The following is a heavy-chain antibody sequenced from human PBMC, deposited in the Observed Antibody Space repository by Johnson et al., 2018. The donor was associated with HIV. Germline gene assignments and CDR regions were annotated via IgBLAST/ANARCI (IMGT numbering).Heavy chain of an antibody. CDR1: GFTFSSYW. D-gene: IGHD2-21*01. J-gene: IGHJ3*02. V-gene: IGHV3-7*03. Sequence: VQLVESGGGLVQPGGSLRLSCAASGFTFSSYWMSWVRQAPGKGLEWVANIKQDGSEKYFVASVKGRFTISRDNAKNSLYLQMNSLRVEDTAVYYCASSQGSGEGAFDIWGQGTMVTVSS. CDR2: IKQDGSEK. CDR3: ASSQGSGEGAFDI.